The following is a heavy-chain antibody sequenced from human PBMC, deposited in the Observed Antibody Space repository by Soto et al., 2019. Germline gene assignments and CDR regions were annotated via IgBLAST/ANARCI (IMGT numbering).Heavy chain of an antibody. CDR3: ASHYDMWSGYLFPVDY. Sequence: QVQLVESGGDLVKRGGSLRLSCAASGYTFSDYYMSWIRQAPGKGLEWISYIDTSSTKIYYADSVKGRFTISRDNAKNSLYLEMNRLRDEDTAVYYCASHYDMWSGYLFPVDYWGQGTLVTVSS. V-gene: IGHV3-11*01. CDR2: IDTSSTKI. D-gene: IGHD3-3*01. CDR1: GYTFSDYY. J-gene: IGHJ4*02.